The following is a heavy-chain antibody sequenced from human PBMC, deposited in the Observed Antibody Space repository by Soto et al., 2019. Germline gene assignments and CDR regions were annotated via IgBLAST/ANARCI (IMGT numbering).Heavy chain of an antibody. CDR3: AHIRVVTYYGSGWFDP. CDR1: GSSLSTSGVG. Sequence: QITLRESGPTLVKPTQTLTLTCAVSGSSLSTSGVGVGWIRQPPGKALEWLALIYWDDDKRYSPSLTNRLTITKDTSKNQVVLTMTNMDPVDTATYYCAHIRVVTYYGSGWFDPCGQGTLVTVSS. V-gene: IGHV2-5*02. D-gene: IGHD3-10*01. J-gene: IGHJ5*02. CDR2: IYWDDDK.